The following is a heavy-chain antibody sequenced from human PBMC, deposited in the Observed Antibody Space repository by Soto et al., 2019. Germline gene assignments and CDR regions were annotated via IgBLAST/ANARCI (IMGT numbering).Heavy chain of an antibody. V-gene: IGHV4-4*02. CDR3: ARDWAGTSYYYGMDV. D-gene: IGHD6-19*01. CDR1: GGSISSSNW. J-gene: IGHJ6*02. Sequence: NPSETLSLTCAVSGGSISSSNWWSWVRQPPGKGLERIGEIYHSGSTNYNPSLKSRVTISVDKSKNQFSLKLSSVTAADTAVYYCARDWAGTSYYYGMDVWGQGTTVT. CDR2: IYHSGST.